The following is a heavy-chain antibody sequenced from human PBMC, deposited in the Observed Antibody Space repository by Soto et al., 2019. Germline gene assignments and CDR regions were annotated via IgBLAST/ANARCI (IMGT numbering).Heavy chain of an antibody. CDR2: INHSGTT. CDR3: ARRGRYCSGGSCATAGGGYFQH. J-gene: IGHJ1*01. CDR1: GGSFSGYY. D-gene: IGHD2-15*01. V-gene: IGHV4-34*01. Sequence: QVQLQQWGAGLLKPSETLSLTCAVYGGSFSGYYWSWIRQPPGKGLEWIGEINHSGTTNYNPSLKSRVTISVDTSKNQFYLKLSAATAAATAVYYCARRGRYCSGGSCATAGGGYFQHWGQGTLVTVSS.